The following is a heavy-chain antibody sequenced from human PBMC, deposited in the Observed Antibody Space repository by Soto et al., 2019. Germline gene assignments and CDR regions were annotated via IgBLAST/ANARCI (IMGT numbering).Heavy chain of an antibody. J-gene: IGHJ4*02. CDR3: ARVGPMTTVTTFDY. CDR1: GGSISSYS. V-gene: IGHV4-59*01. D-gene: IGHD4-17*01. CDR2: IYYSGST. Sequence: QVQLQESGPGLVKPSETLSLTCTVSGGSISSYSWSWIRQPPGKGLEWIGYIYYSGSTNYNPSLKSRVAVSVDTSKNQFSLTRSSVTAADTAVYYCARVGPMTTVTTFDYWGQGTLVTVSS.